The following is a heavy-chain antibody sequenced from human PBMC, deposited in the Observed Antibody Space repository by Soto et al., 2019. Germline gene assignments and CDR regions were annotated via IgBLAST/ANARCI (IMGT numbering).Heavy chain of an antibody. Sequence: QVQLQQWGAGLLKPSETLSLTCAVYGGSFSGYYWSWIRQPPGKGLEWIGEINHSGSTNYNPSLKSRVTISVDTSKNQFSLKLSSVTAADTAVYYCARGIVVVVAATDSHGRFDPWGQGTLVTVSS. D-gene: IGHD2-15*01. V-gene: IGHV4-34*01. J-gene: IGHJ5*02. CDR1: GGSFSGYY. CDR2: INHSGST. CDR3: ARGIVVVVAATDSHGRFDP.